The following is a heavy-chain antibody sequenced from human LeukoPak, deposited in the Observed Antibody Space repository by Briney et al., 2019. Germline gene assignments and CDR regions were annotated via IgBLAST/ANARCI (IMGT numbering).Heavy chain of an antibody. CDR3: ASQASRSICYYYYYMDV. V-gene: IGHV4-59*08. CDR2: IYYSGST. D-gene: IGHD2-2*01. CDR1: GGSLSSYY. J-gene: IGHJ6*03. Sequence: PSETLSLTCTVSGGSLSSYYWSWIRQPPGKGLEWIGYIYYSGSTNYNPSLKSRVTISIETSKNQFSLKLSSVTAADTAVYYCASQASRSICYYYYYMDVWGKGTTVTVSS.